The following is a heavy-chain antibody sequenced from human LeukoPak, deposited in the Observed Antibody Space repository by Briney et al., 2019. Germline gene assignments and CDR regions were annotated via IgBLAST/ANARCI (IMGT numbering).Heavy chain of an antibody. CDR1: GFTFSSYG. CDR2: ISYDGSNK. D-gene: IGHD3-3*01. CDR3: AKDLIFWSGDYTGDY. Sequence: GGSLRLSCAASGFTFSSYGMHWVRQAPGKGLEWVAVISYDGSNKYYADSVKGRFTISRDNSKNTLYLQMNSLRAEDTAVYYCAKDLIFWSGDYTGDYWGQGTLVTVSS. V-gene: IGHV3-30*18. J-gene: IGHJ4*02.